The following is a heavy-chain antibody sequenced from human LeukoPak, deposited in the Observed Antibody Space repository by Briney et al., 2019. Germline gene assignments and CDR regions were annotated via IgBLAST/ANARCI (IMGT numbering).Heavy chain of an antibody. V-gene: IGHV3-21*01. D-gene: IGHD4-23*01. Sequence: PGGSLRLSCAASGFTFSTYSMNWVRQAPGKGLEWVSSISSSSSYIYYADSLKGRFTISRDNAKNSLYLQMISLRAEDTAVYYCARSTTVVTPPFDYWGQGTRVTVSS. CDR3: ARSTTVVTPPFDY. CDR2: ISSSSSYI. CDR1: GFTFSTYS. J-gene: IGHJ4*02.